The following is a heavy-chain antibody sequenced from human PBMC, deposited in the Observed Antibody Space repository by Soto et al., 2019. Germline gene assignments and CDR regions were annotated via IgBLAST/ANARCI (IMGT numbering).Heavy chain of an antibody. J-gene: IGHJ4*02. D-gene: IGHD4-17*01. V-gene: IGHV1-46*01. CDR3: ARDRSDYGGNSGALDY. CDR1: GYTFTSYY. CDR2: INPSGGST. Sequence: QVQLVQSGAEVKKPGASVKVSCKASGYTFTSYYMHWVRQAPGQGLEGMGIINPSGGSTSYAQKFQGRVTMTRDTSTSTVYMELSSLRSEDTAVYYCARDRSDYGGNSGALDYWGQGTLVTVSS.